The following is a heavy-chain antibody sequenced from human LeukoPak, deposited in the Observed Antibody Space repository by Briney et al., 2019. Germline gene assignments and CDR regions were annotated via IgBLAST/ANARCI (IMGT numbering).Heavy chain of an antibody. CDR1: GYTFTGYY. V-gene: IGHV1-2*02. D-gene: IGHD1-26*01. CDR2: INPNSGGT. CDR3: ARDPAVGATPPYHFDY. J-gene: IGHJ4*02. Sequence: ASVKVSCKASGYTFTGYYMHWVRQAPGQGLEWMGWINPNSGGTNYAQKFQGRVTMTRDTSISTAYMELSRLRSDDTAVYYCARDPAVGATPPYHFDYWGQGTLVTVSS.